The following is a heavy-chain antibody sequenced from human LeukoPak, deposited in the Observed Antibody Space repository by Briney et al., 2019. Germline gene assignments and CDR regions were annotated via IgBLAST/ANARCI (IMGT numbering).Heavy chain of an antibody. D-gene: IGHD3-22*01. V-gene: IGHV5-51*01. J-gene: IGHJ4*02. CDR1: GYSFTSYW. CDR2: IYPGDSDT. Sequence: GESLKISRKGSGYSFTSYWIGWVRQMPGKGLEWMGIIYPGDSDTRYSPSFQGQVTISADKSISTAYLQWSSLKASDTAMYYCARLRYYDSSGYRILDYWGQGTLVTVSS. CDR3: ARLRYYDSSGYRILDY.